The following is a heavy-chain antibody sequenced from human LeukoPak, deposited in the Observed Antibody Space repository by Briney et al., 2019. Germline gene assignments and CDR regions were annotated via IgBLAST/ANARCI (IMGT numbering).Heavy chain of an antibody. Sequence: ASVKVSCKASGGTFSSYAISWVRQAPGQGLEWMGGIIPIFGTANYAQKFQGRVTITTDESTSTAYMELSSLRSEDTAVYYCATGLLNRGYSGYDTDYWGQGTLVTVSS. J-gene: IGHJ4*02. V-gene: IGHV1-69*05. CDR3: ATGLLNRGYSGYDTDY. CDR2: IIPIFGTA. CDR1: GGTFSSYA. D-gene: IGHD5-12*01.